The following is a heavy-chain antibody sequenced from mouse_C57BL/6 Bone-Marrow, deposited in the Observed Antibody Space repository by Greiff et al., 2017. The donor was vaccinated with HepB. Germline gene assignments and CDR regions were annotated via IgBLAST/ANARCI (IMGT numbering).Heavy chain of an antibody. CDR2: INPNYGTT. D-gene: IGHD1-1*01. CDR1: GYSFTDYN. J-gene: IGHJ1*03. Sequence: EVQLQQSGPELVKPGASVKISCKASGYSFTDYNMNWVKQSNGKSLEWIGVINPNYGTTSYNQKFKGKATLTVDQSSSTAYMQLNSLTSEDSAVYYCALSYYYGPYWYFDVWGTGTTVTVSS. V-gene: IGHV1-39*01. CDR3: ALSYYYGPYWYFDV.